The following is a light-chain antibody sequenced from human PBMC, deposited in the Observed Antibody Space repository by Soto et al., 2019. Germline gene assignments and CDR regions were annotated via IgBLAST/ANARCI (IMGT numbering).Light chain of an antibody. CDR1: QSVDTTF. CDR3: QQNMSSLT. V-gene: IGKV3-20*01. Sequence: EIVLTQSPGSLSLSPGQRATLSCRASQSVDTTFFAWYQKKPGQAPRLLIYGASKRATGIPDRFSGSGSGTDFTLIISRLEHEDFAVYYYQQNMSSLTFGQGTKVEIK. CDR2: GAS. J-gene: IGKJ1*01.